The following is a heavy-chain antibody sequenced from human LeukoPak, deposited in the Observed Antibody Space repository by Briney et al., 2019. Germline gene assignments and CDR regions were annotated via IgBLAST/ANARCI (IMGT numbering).Heavy chain of an antibody. J-gene: IGHJ6*03. Sequence: PGGSLRLSCAASGFTFSNYWMSWVRQAPGKGLEWVANVKHDGSETYYVDSVKGRFTISRDNAKNTLYLQMNSLRAEDTAVYYCARSGSNYYYHYMDVWGKGTTVTVSS. CDR3: ARSGSNYYYHYMDV. CDR1: GFTFSNYW. CDR2: VKHDGSET. V-gene: IGHV3-7*03. D-gene: IGHD5-12*01.